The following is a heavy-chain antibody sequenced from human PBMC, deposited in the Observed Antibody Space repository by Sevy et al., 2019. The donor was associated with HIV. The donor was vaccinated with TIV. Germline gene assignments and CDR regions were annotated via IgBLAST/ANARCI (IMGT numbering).Heavy chain of an antibody. CDR1: GFPFSDYA. D-gene: IGHD3-22*01. V-gene: IGHV3-20*04. CDR3: ARSTYYYDTTGYGAFDL. J-gene: IGHJ3*01. Sequence: GGSLRLSCAASGFPFSDYAMSWVRQPPGKGLEWVSVINWNGDNTGYGDSLKGRFTISRDDAKKSLYLEIHSLRVEDTALYYCARSTYYYDTTGYGAFDLWGQGTMVTVSS. CDR2: INWNGDNT.